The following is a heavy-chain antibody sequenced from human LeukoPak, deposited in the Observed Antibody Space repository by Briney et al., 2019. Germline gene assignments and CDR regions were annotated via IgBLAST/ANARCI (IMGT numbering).Heavy chain of an antibody. D-gene: IGHD4-11*01. J-gene: IGHJ4*02. CDR2: ISSSSSYI. Sequence: GGSLRLSCAASGFTVSGNCMSWVRQAPGKGLEWVSSISSSSSYIYYADSVKGRFTISRDNAKNSLYLQMNSLRAEDTAVYYCAIDYMLDYWGQGTLVTVSS. V-gene: IGHV3-21*01. CDR3: AIDYMLDY. CDR1: GFTVSGNC.